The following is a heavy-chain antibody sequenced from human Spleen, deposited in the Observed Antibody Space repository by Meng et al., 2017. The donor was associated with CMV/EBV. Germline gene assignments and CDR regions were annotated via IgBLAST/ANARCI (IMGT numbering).Heavy chain of an antibody. CDR2: IYYSGST. D-gene: IGHD2-2*02. Sequence: SETLSLTCTVSGGSISSGGYYWSWIRQHPGKGLEWIGYIYYSGSTYYNPSLKSRVTISVDTSKNQFSLKLSSVTAADTAVYYCAREGYCSSTSCYTGMDVWGQGTTVTVSS. V-gene: IGHV4-31*03. CDR3: AREGYCSSTSCYTGMDV. CDR1: GGSISSGGYY. J-gene: IGHJ6*02.